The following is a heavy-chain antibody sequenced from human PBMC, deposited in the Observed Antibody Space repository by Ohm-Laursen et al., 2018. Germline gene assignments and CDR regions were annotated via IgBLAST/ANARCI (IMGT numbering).Heavy chain of an antibody. Sequence: SSVKVSCNASGYTFTSYDINWVRQATGQGLEWMGWMNPNSGNTGYAQKFQDRVTMTRDTSISTAYMELSRLTSDDTAVYYCARDTSSGWYYFDYWGQGTLVTVSS. CDR2: MNPNSGNT. J-gene: IGHJ4*02. V-gene: IGHV1-8*01. D-gene: IGHD6-19*01. CDR1: GYTFTSYD. CDR3: ARDTSSGWYYFDY.